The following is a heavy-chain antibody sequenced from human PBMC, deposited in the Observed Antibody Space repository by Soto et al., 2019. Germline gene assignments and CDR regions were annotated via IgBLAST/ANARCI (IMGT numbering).Heavy chain of an antibody. CDR2: ISYDGSNK. D-gene: IGHD6-13*01. V-gene: IGHV3-30*18. Sequence: GGSLRLSCAASGFTFSSYDMHWVRQAPGKGLEWVAVISYDGSNKYYADSVKGRFTISRDNSKNTLYLQMNSLRAEDTAVYYCAKDLGSSSWSSYYYYGMDVWGQGTTVTVSS. CDR3: AKDLGSSSWSSYYYYGMDV. CDR1: GFTFSSYD. J-gene: IGHJ6*02.